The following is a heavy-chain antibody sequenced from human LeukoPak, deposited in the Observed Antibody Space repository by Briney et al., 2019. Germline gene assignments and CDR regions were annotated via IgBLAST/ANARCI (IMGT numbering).Heavy chain of an antibody. J-gene: IGHJ4*02. V-gene: IGHV4-34*01. CDR1: GGSISSYY. D-gene: IGHD1-7*01. CDR2: INHSGST. Sequence: SETLSLTCTVSGGSISSYYWSWIRQPPGKGLEWIGEINHSGSTNYNPSLKSRVTISVDTSKNQFSLKLSSVTAADTAVYYCARGVDNWNYFYWGQGTLVTVSS. CDR3: ARGVDNWNYFY.